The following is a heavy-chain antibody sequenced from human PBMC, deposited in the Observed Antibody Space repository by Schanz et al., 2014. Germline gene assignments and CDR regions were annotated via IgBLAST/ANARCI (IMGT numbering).Heavy chain of an antibody. CDR3: ARSGSSNWYFFDY. CDR2: FIPILDVG. J-gene: IGHJ4*02. Sequence: QVQLVQSGAEVKKPGSSMKVSCKASGGTFNSYTINWVRQARGQGLEWVGRFIPILDVGNYAQQFQGRVTITRDTLASTAYMEVSSLRSEDTAVYYCARSGSSNWYFFDYWGQGTLVTVSS. V-gene: IGHV1-69*02. CDR1: GGTFNSYT. D-gene: IGHD6-13*01.